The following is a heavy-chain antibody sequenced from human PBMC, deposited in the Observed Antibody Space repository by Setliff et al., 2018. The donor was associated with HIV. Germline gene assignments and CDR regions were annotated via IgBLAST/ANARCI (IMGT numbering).Heavy chain of an antibody. CDR1: GGTFSIYA. J-gene: IGHJ6*02. CDR3: ARDVEHMMDV. V-gene: IGHV1-69*10. Sequence: ASVKVSCKASGGTFSIYAISWVRQAPGQGLEWMGGIIPILGMSIYAQKFQGRVTITADESTSTAYMELSSLRSDDTAVYYCARDVEHMMDVWGQGTTVTVSS. CDR2: IIPILGMS.